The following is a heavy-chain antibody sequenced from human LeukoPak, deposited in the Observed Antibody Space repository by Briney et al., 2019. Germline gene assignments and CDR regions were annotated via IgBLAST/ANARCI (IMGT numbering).Heavy chain of an antibody. CDR3: AKAPVTSCSSVFCYPFDS. CDR2: TSSSDAGT. D-gene: IGHD3-22*01. J-gene: IGHJ4*02. V-gene: IGHV3-23*01. CDR1: GFTLSSYA. Sequence: QPGGSLRLSCAASGFTLSSYAMSWVRQAPGKGLEWVSATSSSDAGTYYAASVRGRFTVSRDNSKNTLYLQMNSLRAEDAAVYYCAKAPVTSCSSVFCYPFDSWGQGTLVTVSS.